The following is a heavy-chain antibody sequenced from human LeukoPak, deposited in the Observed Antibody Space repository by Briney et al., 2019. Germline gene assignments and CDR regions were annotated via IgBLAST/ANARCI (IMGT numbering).Heavy chain of an antibody. CDR1: GFTFSDYY. V-gene: IGHV3-11*04. J-gene: IGHJ5*02. Sequence: PGGSLRLSCVASGFTFSDYYMNWIRQAPGKGLEWVSYISSSGSTINYADSVKGRFTISRDNAKNSLYLQMNSLRAEDTAVYYCARRVYGSGTNNWFDPWGQGTLVTVSS. CDR2: ISSSGSTI. CDR3: ARRVYGSGTNNWFDP. D-gene: IGHD3-10*01.